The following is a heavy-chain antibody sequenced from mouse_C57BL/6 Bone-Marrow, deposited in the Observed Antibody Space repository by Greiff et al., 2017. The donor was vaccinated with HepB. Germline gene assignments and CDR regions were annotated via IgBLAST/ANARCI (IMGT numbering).Heavy chain of an antibody. CDR3: AIRDGYYVRFAY. Sequence: EVMLVESGGGLVQPGESLKLSCESNEYEFPSHDMSWVRKTPEKRLELVAAINSDGGSTYYPDTMERRFIISRDNTKKTLYLQMSSLRSEDTALYYCAIRDGYYVRFAYWGQGTLVTVSA. CDR1: EYEFPSHD. V-gene: IGHV5-2*03. D-gene: IGHD2-3*01. CDR2: INSDGGST. J-gene: IGHJ3*01.